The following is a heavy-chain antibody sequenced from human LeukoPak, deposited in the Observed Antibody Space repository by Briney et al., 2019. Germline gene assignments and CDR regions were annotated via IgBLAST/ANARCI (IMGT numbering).Heavy chain of an antibody. CDR2: IYYSGST. V-gene: IGHV4-31*03. J-gene: IGHJ4*02. CDR3: ASYAESSGWLTPFDY. CDR1: GDSISRSGGYY. Sequence: ASQTLSLTCTVSGDSISRSGGYYWSWIRQHPGKGLEWIGYIYYSGSTYYNPSLKSRVTISVDTSKNQFSLKLSSMTAADTAVYYCASYAESSGWLTPFDYWGQGTLVTVSS. D-gene: IGHD6-19*01.